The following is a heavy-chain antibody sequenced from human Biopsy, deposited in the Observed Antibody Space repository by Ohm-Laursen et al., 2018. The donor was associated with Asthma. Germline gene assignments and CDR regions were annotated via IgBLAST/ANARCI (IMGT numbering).Heavy chain of an antibody. CDR3: ARGPEWSGLDI. Sequence: TLSLTCSMYGLSSSAYYWTWIRQTPGKGLEWVGESDHRGNTNTNATLKSRVTILKAKSANEFSLKMKSVTAADTAIYYCARGPEWSGLDIWGQGTTVTVSS. D-gene: IGHD3-3*01. J-gene: IGHJ6*02. CDR2: SDHRGNT. CDR1: GLSSSAYY. V-gene: IGHV4-34*01.